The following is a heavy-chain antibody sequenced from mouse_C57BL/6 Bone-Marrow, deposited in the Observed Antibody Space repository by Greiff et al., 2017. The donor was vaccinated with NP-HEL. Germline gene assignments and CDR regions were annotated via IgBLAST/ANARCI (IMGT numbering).Heavy chain of an antibody. CDR2: ISNGGGST. CDR3: ARHFRDYYGSSPFAY. V-gene: IGHV5-12*01. CDR1: GFTFSDYY. J-gene: IGHJ3*01. Sequence: EVKLVESGGGLVQPGGSLKLSCAASGFTFSDYYMYWVRQTPEKRLEWVAYISNGGGSTYYPDTVKGRFTISSDNAKHTLYLQMSRLKSEDTAMYYCARHFRDYYGSSPFAYWGQGTLVTVSA. D-gene: IGHD1-1*01.